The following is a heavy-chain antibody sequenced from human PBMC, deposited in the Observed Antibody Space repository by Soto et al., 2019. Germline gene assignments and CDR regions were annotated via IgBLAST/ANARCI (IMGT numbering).Heavy chain of an antibody. J-gene: IGHJ4*02. Sequence: SLGLSCAASVFTCSSYAISWVRQSPGKGLEWVSAISGSGGSTYYADSVKGRFTISRDNSKNTLYLQMNSLRAEDTAVYYCAKDHPLYGSGSFFDYWGQGTLVTVSS. V-gene: IGHV3-23*01. CDR2: ISGSGGST. CDR3: AKDHPLYGSGSFFDY. CDR1: VFTCSSYA. D-gene: IGHD3-10*01.